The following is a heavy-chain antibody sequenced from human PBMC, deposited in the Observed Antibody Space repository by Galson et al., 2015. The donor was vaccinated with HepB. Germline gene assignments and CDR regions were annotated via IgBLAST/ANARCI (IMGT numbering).Heavy chain of an antibody. Sequence: SLRLSCAASGITFPSYAMSWVRQAPGKGLEWVSGIIGSGGSTYYADAVEGRFTISRANSKNTLFLQMNNVRAADTDVYYCAKRRGRPFQFRNHYSYSAMDCGGQGTTVTVSS. D-gene: IGHD2/OR15-2a*01. J-gene: IGHJ6*01. V-gene: IGHV3-23*01. CDR1: GITFPSYA. CDR3: AKRRGRPFQFRNHYSYSAMDC. CDR2: IIGSGGST.